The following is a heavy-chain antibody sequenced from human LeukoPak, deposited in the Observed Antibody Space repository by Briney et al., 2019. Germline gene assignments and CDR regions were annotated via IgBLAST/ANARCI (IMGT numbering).Heavy chain of an antibody. CDR2: IYPGDSDT. V-gene: IGHV5-51*01. J-gene: IGHJ4*02. D-gene: IGHD5-24*01. CDR1: EYSFSSYW. Sequence: GESLKISCKGSEYSFSSYWIGWVRQVPGKGLEWMGIIYPGDSDTRYSPSFRGQVTISADKSISTAYLQWSSLKASDTAMYYCARVSLEMRIARNFDYWGQGTLVTVSS. CDR3: ARVSLEMRIARNFDY.